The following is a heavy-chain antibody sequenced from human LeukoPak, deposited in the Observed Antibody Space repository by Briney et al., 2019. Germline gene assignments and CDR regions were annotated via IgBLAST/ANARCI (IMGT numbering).Heavy chain of an antibody. V-gene: IGHV4-34*01. CDR3: ARGVAARRGKRFDP. D-gene: IGHD6-6*01. CDR1: GGSFSGYY. Sequence: KPSETLSLTCAVYGGSFSGYYWSWIRQPPGKGLEWIGEIKHSGSNNYYPSLKSRVAISVDTSKTQCSLKLCSVTAADTAVYYCARGVAARRGKRFDPWGQGTLVTVSS. CDR2: IKHSGSN. J-gene: IGHJ5*02.